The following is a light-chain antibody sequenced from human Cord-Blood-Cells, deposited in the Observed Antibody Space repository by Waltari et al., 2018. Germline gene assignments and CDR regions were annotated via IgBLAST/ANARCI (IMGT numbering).Light chain of an antibody. V-gene: IGKV2-28*01. CDR1: QRLLHSNGYNY. CDR3: MQALQTPVT. J-gene: IGKJ3*01. CDR2: LGS. Sequence: DIVMTQSPLSLPVTPGEPASTSSRSSQRLLHSNGYNYLDWYLQKPGQCPQRRIYLGSNRASGGPDRLSGSGSGTDFTLKISGVEAEDVGVYYCMQALQTPVTFGPGTKVDIK.